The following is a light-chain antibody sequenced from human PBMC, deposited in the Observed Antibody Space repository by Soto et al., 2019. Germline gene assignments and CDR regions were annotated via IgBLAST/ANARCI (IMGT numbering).Light chain of an antibody. J-gene: IGLJ2*01. V-gene: IGLV2-14*01. CDR3: SSYRGASTPV. Sequence: QSVLTQPASGSGSPGQSITISCTGTSTDVGAYNYVSWYQQHPGKAPKLVIFDVTNRPSEVSDRFSGSKSGNTASLTISGLQFEDEADYYCSSYRGASTPVFGGGTKVTVL. CDR2: DVT. CDR1: STDVGAYNY.